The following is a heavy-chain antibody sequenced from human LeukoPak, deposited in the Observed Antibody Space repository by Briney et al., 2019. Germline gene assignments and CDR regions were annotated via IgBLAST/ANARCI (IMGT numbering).Heavy chain of an antibody. D-gene: IGHD3-9*01. CDR1: GFTFRSYG. J-gene: IGHJ6*04. V-gene: IGHV3-33*01. CDR3: ARGYYDILTGSYYYGMDV. CDR2: IWYDGSNK. Sequence: GRSLRLSCAASGFTFRSYGMHWVRQAPGKGLEWVAVIWYDGSNKYYADSVKGRFTISRDNSKNTLYLQMNSLRAEDTAVYYCARGYYDILTGSYYYGMDVWGKGTTVTVSS.